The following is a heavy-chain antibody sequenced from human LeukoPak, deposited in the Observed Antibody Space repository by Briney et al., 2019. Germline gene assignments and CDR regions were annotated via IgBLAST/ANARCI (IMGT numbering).Heavy chain of an antibody. J-gene: IGHJ4*02. V-gene: IGHV4-34*01. CDR2: ITHSGST. D-gene: IGHD3-16*02. Sequence: SETLSLTCAVYVGSFSGYYWSWIRQPPGKGLEWIGEITHSGSTNYNPSLKSRVTISVDTSKNQFSLKLSSVTAADTAVYYCARRYDYVWGSYRYTGRPFDYWGQGTLVTVSS. CDR3: ARRYDYVWGSYRYTGRPFDY. CDR1: VGSFSGYY.